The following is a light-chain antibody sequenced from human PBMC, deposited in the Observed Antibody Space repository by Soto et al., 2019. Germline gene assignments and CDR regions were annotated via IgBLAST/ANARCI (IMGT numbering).Light chain of an antibody. Sequence: EIVLTQSPVTLSLSPGERATLSCRASQSVSRYLAWYQQKPGQPPRLLIYDASKRATCVPARFSGSGSGTDFTLTISSLEPEEFAVYYCPQRSDWPLTFGGGTDVEI. J-gene: IGKJ4*01. CDR1: QSVSRY. V-gene: IGKV3-11*01. CDR2: DAS. CDR3: PQRSDWPLT.